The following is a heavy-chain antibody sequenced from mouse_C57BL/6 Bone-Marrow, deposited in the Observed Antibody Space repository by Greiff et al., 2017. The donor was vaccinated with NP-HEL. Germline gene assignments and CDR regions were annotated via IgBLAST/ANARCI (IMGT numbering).Heavy chain of an antibody. CDR1: GFSLTSYG. J-gene: IGHJ4*01. CDR3: AKNDYDVFYYAMDY. CDR2: IWRGGST. Sequence: QVQLKESGPGLVQPSQSLSITCTVSGFSLTSYGVHWVRQSPGKGLEWLGVIWRGGSTDYNAAFMSRLSITKDNSKSQVFFKMNSLRADDTAIYYCAKNDYDVFYYAMDYWGQGTSVTVSS. V-gene: IGHV2-5*01. D-gene: IGHD2-4*01.